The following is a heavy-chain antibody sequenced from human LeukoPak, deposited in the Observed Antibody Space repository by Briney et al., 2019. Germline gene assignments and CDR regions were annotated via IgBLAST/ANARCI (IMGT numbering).Heavy chain of an antibody. Sequence: GESLKISCKGSGYSFTSYWISWVRQMPGKGLEWMGRIDPSDSYTNYSPSFQGQVAISADKSISTAYLQWSSLKASDTAMYYCARHYDSSGYYFGYWGQGTLVTVSS. CDR2: IDPSDSYT. J-gene: IGHJ4*02. CDR3: ARHYDSSGYYFGY. V-gene: IGHV5-10-1*04. CDR1: GYSFTSYW. D-gene: IGHD3-22*01.